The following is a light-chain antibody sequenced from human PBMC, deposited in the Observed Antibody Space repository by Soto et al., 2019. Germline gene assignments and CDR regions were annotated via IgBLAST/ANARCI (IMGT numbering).Light chain of an antibody. CDR1: QSVSTNN. CDR2: GAS. Sequence: IVLTQSPGTLSSSPGERATLSCRASQSVSTNNLAWYQQRPGQAPRLLIYGASRRATGIPDRFSGSGSGTDFTLTISRLEPEDFAVYYCQQYGSSPWTFGQRAKVDI. CDR3: QQYGSSPWT. V-gene: IGKV3-20*01. J-gene: IGKJ1*01.